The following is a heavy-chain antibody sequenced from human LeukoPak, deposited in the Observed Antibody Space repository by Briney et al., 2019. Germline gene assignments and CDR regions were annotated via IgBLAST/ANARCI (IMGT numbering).Heavy chain of an antibody. Sequence: GGSLTLSCPLSGFTLSSYCMTCVRQAPGDGMEWVSSICGNVRHITYGDSVTGRFTISRDNAKNSMYMQVNSVRAEGTVFYCCAGDQWFGGSHPAHFEYWGQGTLVTVSS. J-gene: IGHJ4*02. V-gene: IGHV3-48*01. CDR3: AGDQWFGGSHPAHFEY. D-gene: IGHD3-10*01. CDR1: GFTLSSYC. CDR2: ICGNVRHI.